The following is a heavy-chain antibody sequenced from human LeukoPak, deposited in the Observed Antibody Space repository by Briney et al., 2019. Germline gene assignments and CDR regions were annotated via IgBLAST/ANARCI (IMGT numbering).Heavy chain of an antibody. D-gene: IGHD3-9*01. CDR2: INPSGGST. J-gene: IGHJ4*02. CDR3: ARASRPHYDILTGFRVNYFDY. CDR1: GYTFTGYY. Sequence: ASVKVSCEASGYTFTGYYMHWVRQAPGQGLEWMGIINPSGGSTSYAQKFQGRVTMTRDMSTSTVYMELSSLRSEDTAVYYCARASRPHYDILTGFRVNYFDYWGQGTLVTVSS. V-gene: IGHV1-46*01.